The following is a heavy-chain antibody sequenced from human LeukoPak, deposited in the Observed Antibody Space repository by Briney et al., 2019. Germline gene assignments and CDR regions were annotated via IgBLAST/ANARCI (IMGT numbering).Heavy chain of an antibody. Sequence: SETLSLTCAVSGYSISSGYYGGWIRQPPGKGLEWIWSIYHSGSTYYNPSLKSRVTISVDTSKKQFSLKLSSVTAADTAVYYCARHGTAMVGYYYYYMDVWGKGTTVTVSS. J-gene: IGHJ6*03. V-gene: IGHV4-38-2*01. CDR1: GYSISSGYY. CDR2: IYHSGST. D-gene: IGHD5-18*01. CDR3: ARHGTAMVGYYYYYMDV.